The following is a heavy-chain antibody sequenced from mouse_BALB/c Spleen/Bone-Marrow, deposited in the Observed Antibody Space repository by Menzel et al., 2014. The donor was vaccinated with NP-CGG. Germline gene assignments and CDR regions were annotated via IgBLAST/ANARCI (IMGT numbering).Heavy chain of an antibody. Sequence: VKLMESGAELVRPGTSVKVSCKASGYAFTNYWIEWIKQRPGQGLEWIVVINPGSGGINYNEKFKGKATLTADKSSSTAYMQLSSLTSDDSAVYFCARELVRGMDYWGQGTSVTVSS. CDR1: GYAFTNYW. V-gene: IGHV1-54*01. J-gene: IGHJ4*01. CDR2: INPGSGGI. D-gene: IGHD1-1*01. CDR3: ARELVRGMDY.